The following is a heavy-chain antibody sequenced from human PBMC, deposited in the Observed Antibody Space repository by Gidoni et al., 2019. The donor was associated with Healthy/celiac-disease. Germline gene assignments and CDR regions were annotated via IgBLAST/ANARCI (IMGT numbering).Heavy chain of an antibody. CDR3: ARDPDDFGGMFDP. V-gene: IGHV4-59*01. Sequence: QVQLQESGPGLVKPSETLSLTCTVSGGSISSYYWSWIRQPPGKGLEWIGYIYYSGSTNYNPSLKSRVTISVDTSKNQFSLKLSSVTAADTAVYYCARDPDDFGGMFDPWGQGTLVTVSS. D-gene: IGHD3-16*01. CDR1: GGSISSYY. CDR2: IYYSGST. J-gene: IGHJ5*02.